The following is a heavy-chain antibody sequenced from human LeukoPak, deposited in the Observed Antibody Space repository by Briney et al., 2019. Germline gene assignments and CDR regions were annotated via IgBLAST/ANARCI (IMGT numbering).Heavy chain of an antibody. V-gene: IGHV3-11*01. Sequence: PGGSLRLSCAVSGFTFSDTYMTWIRQAPGKGPESLSYISPSGTDISYADSVKGRFTISRDNAKNSLYLQMNSLRVEDTAVYYCVRDFIGGHNDYWGQGTLVTVSS. CDR2: ISPSGTDI. CDR1: GFTFSDTY. J-gene: IGHJ4*02. D-gene: IGHD3-16*01. CDR3: VRDFIGGHNDY.